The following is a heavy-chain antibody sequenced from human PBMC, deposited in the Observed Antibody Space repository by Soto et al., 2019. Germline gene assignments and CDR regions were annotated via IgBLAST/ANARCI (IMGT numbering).Heavy chain of an antibody. CDR1: DDSINSDQYY. CDR3: ARLEGLATSSYYFDF. Sequence: QLQESGPGLVKTSETLSLTCYVSDDSINSDQYYWGWIRQPPGQGLEWIGSIYYSGNAYYNPSLQHLVTISLVRSRSRFSLKLNSVPAADSAVYFCARLEGLATSSYYFDFWGPGAMFTVSS. V-gene: IGHV4-39*01. D-gene: IGHD6-6*01. CDR2: IYYSGNA. J-gene: IGHJ4*02.